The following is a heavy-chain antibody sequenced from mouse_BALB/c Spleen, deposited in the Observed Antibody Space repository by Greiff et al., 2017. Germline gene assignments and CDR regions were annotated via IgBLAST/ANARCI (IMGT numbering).Heavy chain of an antibody. J-gene: IGHJ2*01. CDR2: ISSGSSTI. V-gene: IGHV5-17*02. Sequence: EVKVVESGGGLVQPGGSRKLSCAASGFTFSSFGMHWVRQAPEKGLEWVAYISSGSSTIYYADTVKGRFTISRDNPKNTLFLQMTSLRSEDTAMYYCARASYFDYWGQGTTLTVSS. CDR3: ARASYFDY. CDR1: GFTFSSFG.